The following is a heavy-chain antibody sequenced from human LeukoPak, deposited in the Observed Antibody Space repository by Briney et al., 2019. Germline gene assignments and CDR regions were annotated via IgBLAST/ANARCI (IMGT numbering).Heavy chain of an antibody. D-gene: IGHD3-10*01. J-gene: IGHJ5*02. CDR2: INPNSGGT. CDR1: GYTFTGYY. Sequence: ASVKVSCKASGYTFTGYYMHWVRQAPGQGLEWMGWINPNSGGTNYAQKFQGRVTMTRDTSISTAYMELSSLRYDDTAVYYCATNILVRDIINWFDPWGQGTLVTVSS. V-gene: IGHV1-2*02. CDR3: ATNILVRDIINWFDP.